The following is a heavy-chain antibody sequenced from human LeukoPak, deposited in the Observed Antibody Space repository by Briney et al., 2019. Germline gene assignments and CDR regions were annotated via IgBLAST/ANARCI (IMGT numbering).Heavy chain of an antibody. CDR3: ARVTGSYYFYYYMDV. Sequence: SETLPLTCTVSGGSISSYYWSWIRQPPGKGLEWIGYIYYSGSTNYNPSLKSRVTISVDTSKNQFSLKLSSVTAADTAIYYCARVTGSYYFYYYMDVWGKGTTVTVSS. D-gene: IGHD3-10*01. J-gene: IGHJ6*03. V-gene: IGHV4-59*01. CDR2: IYYSGST. CDR1: GGSISSYY.